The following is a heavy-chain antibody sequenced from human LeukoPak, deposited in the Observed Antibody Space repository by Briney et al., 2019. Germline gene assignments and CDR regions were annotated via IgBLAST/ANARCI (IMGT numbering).Heavy chain of an antibody. Sequence: SETLSLTCAVYGGSFSGYYWSWIRQPPGKGLEWIGEINHSGSTNHNPSLKSRVTISVDTSKNQFSLKLSSVTAADTAVYYCARGKGTMVRGVSQWKWFDPWGQGTLVTVSS. CDR3: ARGKGTMVRGVSQWKWFDP. J-gene: IGHJ5*02. CDR2: INHSGST. V-gene: IGHV4-34*01. D-gene: IGHD3-10*01. CDR1: GGSFSGYY.